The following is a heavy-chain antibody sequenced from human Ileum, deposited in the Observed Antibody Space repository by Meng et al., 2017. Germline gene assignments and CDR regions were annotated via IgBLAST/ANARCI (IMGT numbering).Heavy chain of an antibody. CDR2: ISSSGSTK. CDR3: AGIRGSSLYDY. Sequence: GGSLRLSCAASGFTFSSYEMTWVRQAPGKGLEWISYISSSGSTKYYADSVKSRFTISRDNAENSLYLKMNSLRAEDTAVYYCAGIRGSSLYDYWGQGTLVTVSS. CDR1: GFTFSSYE. J-gene: IGHJ4*02. V-gene: IGHV3-48*03. D-gene: IGHD5-18*01.